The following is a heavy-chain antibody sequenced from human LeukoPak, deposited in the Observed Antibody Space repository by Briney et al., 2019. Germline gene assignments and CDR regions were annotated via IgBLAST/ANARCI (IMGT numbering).Heavy chain of an antibody. V-gene: IGHV4-30-2*01. D-gene: IGHD3-16*01. J-gene: IGHJ4*02. CDR2: MYQSGST. CDR1: SGSISSISSGDYY. CDR3: ARGRQRGSQRPYYFDY. Sequence: PSQTLSLTCTVSSGSISSISSGDYYWSWIRQPPGKGLEWIGYMYQSGSTYYNPSLKSRVIISVDRSKNQFSLKLRSVTAADTAVYYCARGRQRGSQRPYYFDYWGQGTLVTVSS.